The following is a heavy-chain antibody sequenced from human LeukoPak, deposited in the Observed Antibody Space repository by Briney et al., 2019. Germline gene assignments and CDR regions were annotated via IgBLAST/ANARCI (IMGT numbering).Heavy chain of an antibody. CDR1: GYTLTELS. D-gene: IGHD6-19*01. J-gene: IGHJ6*03. Sequence: GASVKVSCKVSGYTLTELSMHWVRQAPGKGLEWMGGFDPEDGETIYAQKFQGRVTMTEDTSTDTAYMELSSLRSEDTAVYYCATQARAVAGSYYYYMDVWGKGTTVTVSS. V-gene: IGHV1-24*01. CDR2: FDPEDGET. CDR3: ATQARAVAGSYYYYMDV.